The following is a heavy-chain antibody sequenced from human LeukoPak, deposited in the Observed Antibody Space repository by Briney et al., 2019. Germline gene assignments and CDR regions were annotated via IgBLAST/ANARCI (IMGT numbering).Heavy chain of an antibody. V-gene: IGHV4-34*01. D-gene: IGHD6-13*01. CDR3: ASSDIAAAGTYTVDY. J-gene: IGHJ4*02. CDR2: INHSGST. CDR1: GGSFSGYY. Sequence: PSEALSLTCAVYGGSFSGYYWSWIRQPPGKGLEWIGEINHSGSTNYNPSLKSRVTISVDTSKNQFSLKLSSVTAADTAVYYCASSDIAAAGTYTVDYWGQGTLVTVSS.